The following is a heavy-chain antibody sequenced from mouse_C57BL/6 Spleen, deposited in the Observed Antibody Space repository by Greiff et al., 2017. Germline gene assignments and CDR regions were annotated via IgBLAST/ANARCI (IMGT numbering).Heavy chain of an antibody. CDR3: TRYDYLFDY. Sequence: QVTLKESGAELVRPGASVTLSCKASGYTFTDYEMHWVKQTPVHGLEWIGAIDPETGGTAYNQKFKGKAILTADKSSSTAYMELRSLTSEDSAVYYCTRYDYLFDYWGQGTTLTVSS. CDR2: IDPETGGT. J-gene: IGHJ2*01. D-gene: IGHD2-4*01. V-gene: IGHV1-15*01. CDR1: GYTFTDYE.